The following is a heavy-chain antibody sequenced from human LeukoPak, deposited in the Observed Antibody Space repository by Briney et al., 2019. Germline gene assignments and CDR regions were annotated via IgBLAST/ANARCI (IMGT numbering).Heavy chain of an antibody. D-gene: IGHD3-16*01. CDR3: ATGGLRLGEYVSLDY. CDR1: GYTLTELS. CDR2: FDPEDGET. V-gene: IGHV1-24*01. J-gene: IGHJ4*02. Sequence: SVKVSCKVSGYTLTELSMHWVRQAPGKGLEWMGGFDPEDGETIYAQRFQGRVTMTEDTSTDTAYMELSSLRSEDTAVYYCATGGLRLGEYVSLDYWGQGTLVTVSS.